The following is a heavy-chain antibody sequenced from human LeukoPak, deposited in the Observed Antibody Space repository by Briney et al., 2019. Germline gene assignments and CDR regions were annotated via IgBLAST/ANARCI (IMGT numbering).Heavy chain of an antibody. CDR3: ARGGSSWYLYYGMDV. D-gene: IGHD6-13*01. V-gene: IGHV3-7*01. CDR1: GFTFSSYW. CDR2: IKQDGSEK. J-gene: IGHJ6*02. Sequence: GGSLRLSCAASGFTFSSYWMSWVRQAPGKGLEWVANIKQDGSEKYYVDSVKGRFTISRDNAKNSLYLQMNSLRAEDTAVYYCARGGSSWYLYYGMDVWGQGTTVTVSS.